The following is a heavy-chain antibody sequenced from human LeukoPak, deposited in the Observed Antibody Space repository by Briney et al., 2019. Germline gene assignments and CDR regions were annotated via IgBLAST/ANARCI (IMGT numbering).Heavy chain of an antibody. CDR1: GFTFDDYA. D-gene: IGHD3-3*01. CDR2: ISYDGSNK. J-gene: IGHJ6*02. V-gene: IGHV3-30-3*02. Sequence: GRSLRLSCAASGFTFDDYAMHWVRQAPGKGLEWVAVISYDGSNKYYADSVKGRFTISRDNSKNTLYLQMNSLRAEDTAVYYCAKSPYYDFWSGYYFSYYYYGMDVWGQGTTVTVSS. CDR3: AKSPYYDFWSGYYFSYYYYGMDV.